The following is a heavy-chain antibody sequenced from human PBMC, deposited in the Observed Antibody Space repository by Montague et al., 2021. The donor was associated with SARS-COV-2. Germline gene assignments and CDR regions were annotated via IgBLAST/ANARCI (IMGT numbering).Heavy chain of an antibody. CDR2: IFKNGKT. J-gene: IGHJ6*02. CDR1: GDSITDDD. V-gene: IGHV4-59*08. CDR3: ARYYERSLDV. Sequence: SETPSLTCTVSGDSITDDDWSWIRQPPGKGLEWIVNIFKNGKTDYNPSLRSRVITSVDTSKSQFSLKVTSATAADTAVYYCARYYERSLDVWGQGTTVTVSS. D-gene: IGHD3-22*01.